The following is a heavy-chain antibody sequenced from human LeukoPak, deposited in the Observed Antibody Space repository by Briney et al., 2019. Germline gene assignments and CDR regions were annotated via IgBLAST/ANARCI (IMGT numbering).Heavy chain of an antibody. D-gene: IGHD2-2*01. V-gene: IGHV1-18*01. CDR2: ISAYNGNT. CDR3: ARVGHPTDIVVVPAAHSDLGTFDY. Sequence: ASVKVSCKASGYTFTSYGISWVRQAPGQGLEWMGWISAYNGNTNYAQKLQGRVTMTTDTSTSTAYMELSRLTSDDTAVYYCARVGHPTDIVVVPAAHSDLGTFDYWGQGTLVTVSS. J-gene: IGHJ4*02. CDR1: GYTFTSYG.